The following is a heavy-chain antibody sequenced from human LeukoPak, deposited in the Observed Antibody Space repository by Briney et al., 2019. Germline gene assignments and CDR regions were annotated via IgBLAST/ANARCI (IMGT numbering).Heavy chain of an antibody. CDR2: IYPGDSDT. V-gene: IGHV5-51*01. CDR1: GYSFTSYW. J-gene: IGHJ4*02. D-gene: IGHD5-24*01. CDR3: ARVEMATIRGGPFDY. Sequence: LGASLKISCKGSGYSFTSYWIGWVREMRGKGLEWMGIIYPGDSDTRYSPSFQGQVTISADKSISTAYLQWSSLKASDTAMYYCARVEMATIRGGPFDYWGQGTLVTVSS.